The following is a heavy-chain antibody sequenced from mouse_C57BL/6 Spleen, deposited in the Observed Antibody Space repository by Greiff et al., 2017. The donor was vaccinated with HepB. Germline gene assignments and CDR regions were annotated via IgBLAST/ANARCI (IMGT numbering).Heavy chain of an antibody. CDR2: IYPGDGDT. V-gene: IGHV1-82*01. CDR3: ARKIFLGAMDY. Sequence: QVQLQQSGPELVKPGASVKISCKASGYAFSSSWMNWVKQRPGKGLEWIGRIYPGDGDTNYNGKFKGKATLTADKSSSTAYMQLSSLTSEDSAVYFCARKIFLGAMDYWGQGTSVTVSS. J-gene: IGHJ4*01. CDR1: GYAFSSSW.